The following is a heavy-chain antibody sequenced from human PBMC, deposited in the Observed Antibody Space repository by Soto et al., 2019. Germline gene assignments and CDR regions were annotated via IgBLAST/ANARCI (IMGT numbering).Heavy chain of an antibody. D-gene: IGHD3-10*01. CDR3: AKGPLGDFYGMDV. CDR1: GFTFDDFT. CDR2: ISWEGDNT. V-gene: IGHV3-43*01. J-gene: IGHJ6*02. Sequence: EVQLVESGGVVVQPGGSLRLSCAASGFTFDDFTMHWVRQAPGKGLEWVSLISWEGDNTYYADSVKGRFTISRDNKRNCLYLQMNSLRSEDTALYYCAKGPLGDFYGMDVWGQGTTVTVSS.